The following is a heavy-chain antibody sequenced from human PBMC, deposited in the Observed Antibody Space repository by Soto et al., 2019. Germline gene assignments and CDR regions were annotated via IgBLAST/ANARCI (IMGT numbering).Heavy chain of an antibody. CDR2: IYYSGST. CDR3: ARTWISGGRNYYGMDV. J-gene: IGHJ6*02. Sequence: SETLSLTCTVSGGSISSGGYYWSWIRQHPGKGLEWIGYIYYSGSTYYNPSLKSRVTISVDTSKNQFSLKLSSVTAADTAVYYCARTWISGGRNYYGMDVWGQGTTVTVSS. V-gene: IGHV4-31*03. CDR1: GGSISSGGYY. D-gene: IGHD3-3*01.